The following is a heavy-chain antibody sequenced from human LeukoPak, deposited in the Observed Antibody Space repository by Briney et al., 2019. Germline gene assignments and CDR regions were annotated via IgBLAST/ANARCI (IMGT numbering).Heavy chain of an antibody. CDR1: GFTFGSYG. CDR3: AKDGSGSYYPPHDAFDI. CDR2: IRYDGSNK. D-gene: IGHD3-10*01. Sequence: PGGSLRLSCAASGFTFGSYGMHWVRQAPGKGLEWVAFIRYDGSNKYYADSVKGRFTISRDNSKNTLYLQMNSLRAEDTAVYYCAKDGSGSYYPPHDAFDIWGQGTMVTVSS. J-gene: IGHJ3*02. V-gene: IGHV3-30*02.